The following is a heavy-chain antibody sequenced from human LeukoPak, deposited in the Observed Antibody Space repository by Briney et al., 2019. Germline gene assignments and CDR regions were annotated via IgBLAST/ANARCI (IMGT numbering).Heavy chain of an antibody. V-gene: IGHV4-39*01. CDR3: ALYCRCGSCHLDAFDI. CDR2: IYYSGST. J-gene: IGHJ3*02. CDR1: GGSISSSSYY. D-gene: IGHD2-15*01. Sequence: SETLSLTCTVSGGSISSSSYYWGWIRQTPGKGLEWIGRIYYSGSTYYNPSLKSRVPISVDTSQNQFSLKLSPVTAADTAVYYCALYCRCGSCHLDAFDIWGQRTMVTVSS.